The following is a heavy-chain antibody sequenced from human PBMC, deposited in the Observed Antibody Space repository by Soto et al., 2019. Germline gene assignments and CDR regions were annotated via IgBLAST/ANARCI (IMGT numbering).Heavy chain of an antibody. V-gene: IGHV3-21*01. CDR3: ARDQPGYSYGYGLGY. CDR2: ISSSSSYI. J-gene: IGHJ4*02. Sequence: EVQLVESGGGLVKPGGSLRLSCAASGFNFSSYSMNWVRQAPGKGLEWVSSISSSSSYIYYADSVKGRFTISRDNANNSLYLQMNSLRAEDTAVYYCARDQPGYSYGYGLGYWGQGTLVTVSS. D-gene: IGHD5-18*01. CDR1: GFNFSSYS.